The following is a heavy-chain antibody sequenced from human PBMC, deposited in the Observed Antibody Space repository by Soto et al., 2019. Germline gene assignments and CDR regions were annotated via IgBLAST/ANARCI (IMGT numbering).Heavy chain of an antibody. V-gene: IGHV4-31*03. CDR2: ISYSGNT. J-gene: IGHJ5*02. CDR3: ARVPDR. CDR1: GGSISSGGYF. Sequence: SETLSLTCTVSGGSISSGGYFWSWIRQHPGKGLEWIGYISYSGNTYYDPSLQSRLTISPDTSKNQFSLKLTSVTAADTAVYYCARVPDRWGQGTLVTVSS. D-gene: IGHD2-2*01.